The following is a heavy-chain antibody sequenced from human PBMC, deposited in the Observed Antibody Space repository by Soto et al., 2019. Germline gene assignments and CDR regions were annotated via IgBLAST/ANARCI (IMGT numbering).Heavy chain of an antibody. CDR2: VGVSGATT. CDR3: AKFRAGLGSQTDS. J-gene: IGHJ4*02. Sequence: EVQLLESGGNLVQPGGSLRLSCAASGFTFSSYAMSWVRQAPGKALEWVSTVGVSGATTYYTDSVKGRFTISRDNSNNTLFLQMHSLRAEDKAIYYCAKFRAGLGSQTDSWGQGTLVTVSS. CDR1: GFTFSSYA. D-gene: IGHD3-10*01. V-gene: IGHV3-23*01.